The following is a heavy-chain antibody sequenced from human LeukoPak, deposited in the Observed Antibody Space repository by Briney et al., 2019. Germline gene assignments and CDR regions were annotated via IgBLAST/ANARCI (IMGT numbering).Heavy chain of an antibody. Sequence: SETLSLTCTVSGGSLSNYYWSWIRQPPGKSLEWIGYIYYSGSTSYYPSLESRVTISVDTSKTQFSLKLSSVTAADTAVYYCARHLRNSFFDYWGQGTLVTVSS. V-gene: IGHV4-59*08. J-gene: IGHJ4*02. CDR2: IYYSGST. D-gene: IGHD2/OR15-2a*01. CDR1: GGSLSNYY. CDR3: ARHLRNSFFDY.